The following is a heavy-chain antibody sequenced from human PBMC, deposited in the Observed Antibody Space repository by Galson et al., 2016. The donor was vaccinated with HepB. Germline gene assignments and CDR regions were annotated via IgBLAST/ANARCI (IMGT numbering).Heavy chain of an antibody. CDR2: ISAYNGNT. J-gene: IGHJ3*02. Sequence: SVKVSCKAPGYTFTSYGITWVRQAPGQGLEWMGWISAYNGNTNYAQNLQGRVTMTTDTSTSTAYMELRGLRSDDTAVYYCARDSFIVQIPTADDAFDIWGQGTMVSVSS. CDR3: ARDSFIVQIPTADDAFDI. CDR1: GYTFTSYG. V-gene: IGHV1-18*01. D-gene: IGHD2-2*01.